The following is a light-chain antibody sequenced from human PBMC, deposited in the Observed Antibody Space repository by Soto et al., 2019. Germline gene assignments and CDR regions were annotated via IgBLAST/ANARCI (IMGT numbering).Light chain of an antibody. Sequence: DIKITLSPCSMSTSVGERVTITCRAIQTISSWLSSYQQKPGNAPKLLIYKASSLESGVPSRFSGSGSGTEFTLIISSLQADDVAGYYCQQYDNLPQTFGQGTKVDIK. CDR3: QQYDNLPQT. J-gene: IGKJ1*01. CDR2: KAS. V-gene: IGKV1-5*03. CDR1: QTISSW.